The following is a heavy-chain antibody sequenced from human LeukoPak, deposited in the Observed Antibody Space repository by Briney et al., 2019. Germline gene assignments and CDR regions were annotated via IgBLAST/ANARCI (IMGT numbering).Heavy chain of an antibody. CDR2: IWYGGSNK. J-gene: IGHJ3*02. Sequence: GGSLRLSCAASGFTFSSYGMHWVRQAPGKGLEWVAVIWYGGSNKYYADSVKGRFTISRDNSKNSLYLQMNSLRGEDTAVYYCTRDSGYNAFDIWGQGTMVTVSS. D-gene: IGHD5-12*01. V-gene: IGHV3-33*08. CDR1: GFTFSSYG. CDR3: TRDSGYNAFDI.